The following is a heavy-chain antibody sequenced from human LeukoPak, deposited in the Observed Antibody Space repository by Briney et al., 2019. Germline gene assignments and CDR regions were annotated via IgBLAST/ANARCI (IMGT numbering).Heavy chain of an antibody. CDR2: IYRGGST. CDR3: ARGGGYGSGNHYRGGAFDI. J-gene: IGHJ3*02. Sequence: GGSLRLSCATSGFSVSDNYMTWFRQAPGKGLEWVSVIYRGGSTYYTDSVKGRFTISRDNSKNMVYLQMYSLRVEDTDVYYCARGGGYGSGNHYRGGAFDIWGQGTMVTVSS. V-gene: IGHV3-53*01. D-gene: IGHD3-10*01. CDR1: GFSVSDNY.